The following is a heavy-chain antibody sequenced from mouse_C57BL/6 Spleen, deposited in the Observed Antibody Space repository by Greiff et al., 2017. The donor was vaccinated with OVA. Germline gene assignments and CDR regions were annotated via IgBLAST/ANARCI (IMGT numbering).Heavy chain of an antibody. CDR2: IYPGDGDT. Sequence: QVQLKESGPELVKPGASVKISCKASGYAFSSSWMNWVKQRPGKGLEWIGRIYPGDGDTNYNGKFKGKATLTADKSSSTAYMQLSSLTSEDSAVYFCARLGPTGYWGQGTTLTVSS. J-gene: IGHJ2*01. CDR1: GYAFSSSW. V-gene: IGHV1-82*01. CDR3: ARLGPTGY.